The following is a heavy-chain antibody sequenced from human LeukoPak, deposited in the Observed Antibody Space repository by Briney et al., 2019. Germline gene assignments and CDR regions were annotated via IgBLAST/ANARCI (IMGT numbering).Heavy chain of an antibody. CDR3: AREEVVVVAATRFLFDY. CDR1: GFTFSSYA. J-gene: IGHJ4*02. V-gene: IGHV3-30*04. Sequence: GGPLRLSCAASGFTFSSYAMHWVRQAPGKGLEWVAVISYDGSNKYYADSVKGRFTISRDNSKNTLYLQMNSLRAGDTAVYYCAREEVVVVAATRFLFDYWGQGTLVTVSS. D-gene: IGHD2-15*01. CDR2: ISYDGSNK.